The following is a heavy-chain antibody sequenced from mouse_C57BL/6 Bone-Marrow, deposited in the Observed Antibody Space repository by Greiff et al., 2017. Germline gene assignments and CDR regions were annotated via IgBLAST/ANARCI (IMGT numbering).Heavy chain of an antibody. V-gene: IGHV5-9-1*02. J-gene: IGHJ2*01. CDR2: ISSGGDYS. D-gene: IGHD1-1*01. CDR3: TRERGYGSSPYYFDY. CDR1: GFTFSSYA. Sequence: EVHLVESGEGLVKPGGSLKLSCAASGFTFSSYAMSWVRQTPEKRLEWVAYISSGGDYSYYADTVKGRFTISRDNARNTLYLQMSSLKSEDTAMYSCTRERGYGSSPYYFDYWGQGTTLTVSS.